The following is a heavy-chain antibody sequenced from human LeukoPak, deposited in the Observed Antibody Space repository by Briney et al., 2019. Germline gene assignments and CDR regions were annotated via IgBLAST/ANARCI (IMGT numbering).Heavy chain of an antibody. CDR3: ARRGSSGYYYEDAFDI. J-gene: IGHJ3*02. D-gene: IGHD3-22*01. CDR1: GGSFSGYY. Sequence: SETLSLTCAVYGGSFSGYYWSWIRQPPGKGLEWIGSIYYSGSTYYNPSLKSRVTISVDTSKNQFSLKLSSVTAADTAVYYCARRGSSGYYYEDAFDIWGQGTMVTVSS. CDR2: IYYSGST. V-gene: IGHV4-34*01.